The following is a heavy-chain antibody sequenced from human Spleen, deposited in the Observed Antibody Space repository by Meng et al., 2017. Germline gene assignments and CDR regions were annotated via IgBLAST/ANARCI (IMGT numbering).Heavy chain of an antibody. CDR2: INHSGST. CDR1: GWSISDYY. V-gene: IGHV4-34*01. CDR3: ARGPTTMAHDFDY. J-gene: IGHJ4*02. Sequence: QLMGLGGGGGMFEPSETLSLTCVVAGWSISDYYWGWIRQPPGKGLEWIGEINHSGSTNYNPSLESRATISVDTSQNNLSLKLSSVTAADSAVYYCARGPTTMAHDFDYWGQGTLVTVSS. D-gene: IGHD4-11*01.